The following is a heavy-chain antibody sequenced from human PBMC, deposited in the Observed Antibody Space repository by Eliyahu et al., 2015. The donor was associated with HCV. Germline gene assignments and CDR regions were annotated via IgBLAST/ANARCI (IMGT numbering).Heavy chain of an antibody. CDR1: GFIFRAFG. D-gene: IGHD5-12*01. J-gene: IGHJ4*02. CDR2: VSYDGLIE. V-gene: IGHV3-30*18. Sequence: QVQLVESXGGVVQPGRSLRLSCVVSGFIFRAFGMHWVRQAPGKGLEWVAVVSYDGLIEYYADSVKGRFTISRDNSKNTLYLQMNSLRADDTAVYYCAKAGHIVGTIGDVDYWGQGTLVTVSS. CDR3: AKAGHIVGTIGDVDY.